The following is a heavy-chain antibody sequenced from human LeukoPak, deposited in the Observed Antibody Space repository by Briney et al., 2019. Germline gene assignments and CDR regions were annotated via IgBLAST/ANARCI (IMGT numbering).Heavy chain of an antibody. D-gene: IGHD1-1*01. V-gene: IGHV3-48*04. CDR3: ARDHNYAFDN. CDR1: GFPFIEYS. J-gene: IGHJ4*02. Sequence: GGSLRLSCAASGFPFIEYSMNWVRQAPGKGLEWISYIGIESGNTKYANSVKGRCTISGDSAKNSLYLKMHGLRVEDTAVYYCARDHNYAFDNWGQGTLVTVSP. CDR2: IGIESGNT.